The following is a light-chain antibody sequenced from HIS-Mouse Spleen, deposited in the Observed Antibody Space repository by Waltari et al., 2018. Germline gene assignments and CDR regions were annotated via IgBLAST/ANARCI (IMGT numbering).Light chain of an antibody. Sequence: QAVLTQPSSVSASPGASPRSTRTLPSGINPGTYKIYLYQPKPGSPPQYLPGYKSDSGKQQGSGVPSRFSGSKDASANAGILLISGLQSEDEADYYCMIWHSSAWVFGGGTKLTVL. CDR2: YKSDSGK. CDR1: SGINPGTYK. V-gene: IGLV5-45*02. J-gene: IGLJ3*02. CDR3: MIWHSSAWV.